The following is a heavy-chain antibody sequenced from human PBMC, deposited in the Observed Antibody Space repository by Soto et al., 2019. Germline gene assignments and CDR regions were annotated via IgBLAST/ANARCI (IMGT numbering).Heavy chain of an antibody. CDR3: ATDWNAYYISDY. CDR2: IYNSGST. J-gene: IGHJ4*02. Sequence: VQLQESGSGLVKPSGTLSLTCTVSGGSFSTYSWNWIRQPPGKGLEWIGFIYNSGSTNYNPSLKSRVTKSADTSNNQIALRQSSVTAADTAVYYCATDWNAYYISDYWRQGTRVTVSS. D-gene: IGHD1-1*01. V-gene: IGHV4-59*03. CDR1: GGSFSTYS.